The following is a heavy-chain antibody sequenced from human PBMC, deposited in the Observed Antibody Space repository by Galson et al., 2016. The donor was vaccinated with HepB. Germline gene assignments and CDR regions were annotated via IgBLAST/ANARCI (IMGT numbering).Heavy chain of an antibody. CDR1: GVSINSGSY. CDR3: ARGGGGVYGCRGGLDG. CDR2: IYYSGTT. Sequence: TLSLTCTVSGVSINSGSYWSWIRQHPGKGLEWIGNIYYSGTTYYNPSLKSRLTISVDTSRNQFSLRLGSVTAADTAVYYCARGGGGVYGCRGGLDGWGQGTTVTVSS. V-gene: IGHV4-31*03. J-gene: IGHJ6*02. D-gene: IGHD3-10*01.